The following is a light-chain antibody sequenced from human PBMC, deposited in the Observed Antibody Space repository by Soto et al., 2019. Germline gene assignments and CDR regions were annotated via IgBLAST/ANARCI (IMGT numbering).Light chain of an antibody. CDR2: GAS. CDR3: QQYGSSPP. V-gene: IGKV3-20*01. CDR1: QSVSSSY. J-gene: IGKJ4*01. Sequence: EIVLTQSPGTLSLSPGERATLSCRASQSVSSSYLDWYQQKPGQAPRLLIYGASSRATGIPDRFSGSGSGTDFTLTISRLEPEDFAVYYCQQYGSSPPFGGGTKVEIK.